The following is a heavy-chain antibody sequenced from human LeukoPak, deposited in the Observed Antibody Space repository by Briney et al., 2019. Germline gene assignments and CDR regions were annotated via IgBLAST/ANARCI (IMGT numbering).Heavy chain of an antibody. J-gene: IGHJ4*02. CDR3: AKGPDAYYYDSSGYYDY. D-gene: IGHD3-22*01. V-gene: IGHV3-23*01. Sequence: GSLRLSCAASGFTFSSYAMSWVRQAPGKGLEWVSAISGSGGSTYYADSVKGRFTISRDNSKNTLYLQMNSLRAEDTAVYCCAKGPDAYYYDSSGYYDYWGQGILVTVSS. CDR1: GFTFSSYA. CDR2: ISGSGGST.